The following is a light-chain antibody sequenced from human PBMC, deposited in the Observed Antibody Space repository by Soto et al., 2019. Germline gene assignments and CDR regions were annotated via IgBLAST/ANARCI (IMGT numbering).Light chain of an antibody. V-gene: IGLV4-69*01. J-gene: IGLJ1*01. CDR3: QTWGTGIHYV. CDR1: SGHSSYA. Sequence: QPVLTQSPSASASLGASVKLTCTLSSGHSSYAIAGHQQQPEKGPRYLMKLNSDGSHSKGDGIPDRFSGSSSGAARYLTISSLQSEDEADYYCQTWGTGIHYVFGTGTKLTVL. CDR2: LNSDGSH.